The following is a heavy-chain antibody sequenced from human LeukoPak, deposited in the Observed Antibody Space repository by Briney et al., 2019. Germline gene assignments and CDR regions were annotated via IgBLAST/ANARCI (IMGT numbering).Heavy chain of an antibody. CDR1: GFRFSASS. D-gene: IGHD3-16*01. V-gene: IGHV3-48*01. CDR2: ISSSSSAI. CDR3: ARFSCYAWYYYYSMDV. Sequence: GGSLRLSCDASGFRFSASSMNWVRQAPGKGLEWISYISSSSSAIYYADSVRGRFIISRDNAKDSLYLQMNSLRAEDTAVYYCARFSCYAWYYYYSMDVWGKGTTVTISS. J-gene: IGHJ6*03.